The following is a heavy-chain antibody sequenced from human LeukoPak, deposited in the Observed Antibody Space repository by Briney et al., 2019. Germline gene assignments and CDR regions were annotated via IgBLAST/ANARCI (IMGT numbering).Heavy chain of an antibody. CDR1: GGSISSSDNY. V-gene: IGHV4-39*01. CDR2: IYYSRST. D-gene: IGHD4-17*01. J-gene: IGHJ4*02. CDR3: ASLRSRSIWTTFYFHY. Sequence: NPSETLSLTCTVSGGSISSSDNYWGWIRQPPGKGLEWIGTIYYSRSTYYNPSLKSQVTISVDTSKNQFSLKLSSVTAADTAVYYCASLRSRSIWTTFYFHYWGQGTLVSVSS.